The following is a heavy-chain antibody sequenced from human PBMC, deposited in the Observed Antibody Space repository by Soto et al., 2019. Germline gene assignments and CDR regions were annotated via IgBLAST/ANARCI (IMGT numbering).Heavy chain of an antibody. J-gene: IGHJ4*02. CDR3: DKEAHLYPSSGYYVFDQ. V-gene: IGHV3-30*18. CDR2: ISFDGSNT. D-gene: IGHD3-22*01. CDR1: GSTFRNYG. Sequence: QVQLVESGGGVAQPGRSLRLSCAASGSTFRNYGIHWVRQAPGKGLQWVATISFDGSNTHYVDSVQGRFTISRDNSVNTVVLQMNGLRVEDTAVYYCDKEAHLYPSSGYYVFDQWGQGTLVTVSS.